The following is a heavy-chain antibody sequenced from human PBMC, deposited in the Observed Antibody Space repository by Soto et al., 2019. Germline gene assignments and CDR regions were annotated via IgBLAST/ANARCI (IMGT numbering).Heavy chain of an antibody. CDR2: IFIDGSA. Sequence: GGSLRLSCAVFGFSVSSIYMSWVRQAPGKGLEWVSSIFIDGSANQAASVKGRFIISRDSSKNTLHLQMNNLRVEDTAVYYCATEDWSSWGQGTLVTVSS. CDR1: GFSVSSIY. CDR3: ATEDWSS. D-gene: IGHD3-9*01. V-gene: IGHV3-66*01. J-gene: IGHJ5*02.